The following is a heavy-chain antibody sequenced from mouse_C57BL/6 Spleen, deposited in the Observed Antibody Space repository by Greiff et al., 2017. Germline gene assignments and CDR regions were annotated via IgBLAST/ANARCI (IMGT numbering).Heavy chain of an antibody. CDR3: ARGGLTYWYFDV. Sequence: EVMLVESGGDLVKLGGSLKLSCAASGFTFSSYGMSWVRQTPDKRLEWVATISSGGSYTYYPDSVKGRFTISRDNAKNTLYLQMSSLKSEDTAMYYCARGGLTYWYFDVWGTGTTVTVSS. CDR2: ISSGGSYT. CDR1: GFTFSSYG. J-gene: IGHJ1*03. V-gene: IGHV5-6*02. D-gene: IGHD3-1*01.